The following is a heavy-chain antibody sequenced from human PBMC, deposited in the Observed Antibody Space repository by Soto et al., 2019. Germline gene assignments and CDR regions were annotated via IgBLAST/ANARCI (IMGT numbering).Heavy chain of an antibody. CDR2: ISSSSSYI. CDR1: GFTFSSYS. J-gene: IGHJ4*02. CDR3: AKDLYNSSARYLNY. D-gene: IGHD6-6*01. Sequence: EVQLVESGGGLVKPGGSLRLSCAASGFTFSSYSMNWVRQAPGKGLEWVSSISSSSSYIYYADSVKGRFTISRDNAKNSLNLQMNNTRAEDTARYYSAKDLYNSSARYLNYWGQGTLGSVSS. V-gene: IGHV3-21*01.